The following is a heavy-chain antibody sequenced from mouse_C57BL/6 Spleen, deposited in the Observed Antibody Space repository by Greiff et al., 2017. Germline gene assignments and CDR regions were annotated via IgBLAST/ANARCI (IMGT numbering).Heavy chain of an antibody. V-gene: IGHV1-39*01. CDR2: INPNYDTT. Sequence: EVQLQQSGPELVKPGASVKISCTASGYSFTDYNMNWVKQSTGKGLEWIGVINPNYDTTSYTQKFKGKATLTVDTSSSTAYMQLNSLTSEYAAVYYCERGHGGSYEGYFEVWGTGTTVTVSS. J-gene: IGHJ1*03. CDR3: ERGHGGSYEGYFEV. CDR1: GYSFTDYN. D-gene: IGHD1-1*02.